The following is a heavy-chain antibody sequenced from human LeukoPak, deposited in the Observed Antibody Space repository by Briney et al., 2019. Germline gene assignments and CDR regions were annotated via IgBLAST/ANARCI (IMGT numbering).Heavy chain of an antibody. J-gene: IGHJ4*02. V-gene: IGHV3-7*01. D-gene: IGHD2-15*01. CDR3: AREMPLGYCSGGSCYSYFDY. Sequence: TGGSLRLSCAASGFTFSSYWMSWVRQAPGKGLEWVANIKQDGGEKYYVDSVKGRFTISRDNAKNSLYLQMNSLRAEDTAVYYCAREMPLGYCSGGSCYSYFDYWGQGTLVTVSS. CDR2: IKQDGGEK. CDR1: GFTFSSYW.